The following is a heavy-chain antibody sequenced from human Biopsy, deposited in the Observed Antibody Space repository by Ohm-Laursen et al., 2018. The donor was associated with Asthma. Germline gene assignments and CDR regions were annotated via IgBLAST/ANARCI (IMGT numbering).Heavy chain of an antibody. J-gene: IGHJ5*02. D-gene: IGHD7-27*01. Sequence: ASVKVSCKASAYTFIGYHLHWVRQAPGEGLEWMGRINPNGGATIYAQKFQGRVTMTRDTSISTACMELSRLTSDDTAVYYCARVQKSPGDRWFDPWGQGTLVTVSS. CDR1: AYTFIGYH. V-gene: IGHV1-2*06. CDR3: ARVQKSPGDRWFDP. CDR2: INPNGGAT.